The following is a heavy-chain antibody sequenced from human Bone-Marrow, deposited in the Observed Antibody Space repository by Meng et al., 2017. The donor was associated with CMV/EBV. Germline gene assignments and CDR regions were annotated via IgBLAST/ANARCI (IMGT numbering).Heavy chain of an antibody. J-gene: IGHJ6*02. Sequence: ESLKISCAASGFTFSSYSMNWVRQAPGKGLEWIGEINHSGSTKYNPSLKSRVTISVDKSKNQFSLRLTSVTAADTAVFYCASESATYLGGRIYYHGMDVWGQGTTVTVSS. D-gene: IGHD1-26*01. V-gene: IGHV4-34*01. CDR1: GFTFSSYS. CDR3: ASESATYLGGRIYYHGMDV. CDR2: INHSGST.